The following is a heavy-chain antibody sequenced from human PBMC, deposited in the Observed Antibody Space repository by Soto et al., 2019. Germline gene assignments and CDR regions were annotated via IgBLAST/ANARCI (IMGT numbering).Heavy chain of an antibody. J-gene: IGHJ2*01. V-gene: IGHV1-3*01. CDR3: TRNAAYCGGDCYLYWYFDL. CDR1: GYTFTNYA. Sequence: ASVKVSCKASGYTFTNYAMRWVRQAPGQRLEWMGWINAGNGNTKYSQKFQDRVTITRDTSASTVYMELSSLRSEDTAVYYCTRNAAYCGGDCYLYWYFDLWGRGTLVTVS. CDR2: INAGNGNT. D-gene: IGHD2-21*02.